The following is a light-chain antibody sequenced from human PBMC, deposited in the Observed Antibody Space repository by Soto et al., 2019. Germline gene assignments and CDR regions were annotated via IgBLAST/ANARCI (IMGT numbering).Light chain of an antibody. J-gene: IGKJ4*01. CDR1: QSVSSY. CDR2: DAS. V-gene: IGKV3-11*01. CDR3: KQRSNWPLT. Sequence: EIVLTQSPVTLSLSPGERATLSCRASQSVSSYLAWYQQRPGQAPRLLIYDASNRATGIQARFSGSGSGTDFTLTIRDVQPEDFALYYCKQRSNWPLTFGGGTKVDIK.